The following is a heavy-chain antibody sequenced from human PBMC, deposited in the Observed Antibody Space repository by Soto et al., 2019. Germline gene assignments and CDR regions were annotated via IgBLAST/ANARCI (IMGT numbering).Heavy chain of an antibody. V-gene: IGHV4-59*01. J-gene: IGHJ5*02. CDR2: IYYSGST. CDR3: ARSTRGWFDP. D-gene: IGHD3-10*01. CDR1: CGSISSYY. Sequence: PSETLSLTCTGSCGSISSYYWSWIRQPPGKGLEWIGYIYYSGSTNYNPSLKSRVTISVDTSKNQFSLKLSSVTAADTAVYYCARSTRGWFDPWGQGTLVTVSS.